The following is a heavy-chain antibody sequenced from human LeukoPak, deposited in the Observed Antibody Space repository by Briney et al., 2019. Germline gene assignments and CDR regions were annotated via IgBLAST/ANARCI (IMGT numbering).Heavy chain of an antibody. CDR1: GYTLTELS. Sequence: VASVKLSCKVSGYTLTELSMHWVRQAPGKGLEWMGGFDPEDGETIYAQKFQGRVTMTEDTSTDTAYMELSSLRSEDTAVYYCATDTDPVLLRPDAFDIWGEGTMVTVSS. V-gene: IGHV1-24*01. D-gene: IGHD3-10*01. J-gene: IGHJ3*02. CDR3: ATDTDPVLLRPDAFDI. CDR2: FDPEDGET.